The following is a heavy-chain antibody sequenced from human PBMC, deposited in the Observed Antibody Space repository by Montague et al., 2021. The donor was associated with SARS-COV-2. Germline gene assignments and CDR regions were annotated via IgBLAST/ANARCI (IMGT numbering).Heavy chain of an antibody. CDR1: GGSFSNYY. J-gene: IGHJ6*02. Sequence: SETLSLTCAVYGGSFSNYYWTWIRQAPGKGLEWIGEIDQGGGTNYSPSLRSRLTLSVDTSKNQFSLKLRSVTAADTAVYFCARGQRRRFSIFGVVAGGAELENYGFDLWGPGIMVTVSS. CDR2: IDQGGGT. D-gene: IGHD3-3*01. CDR3: ARGQRRRFSIFGVVAGGAELENYGFDL. V-gene: IGHV4-34*01.